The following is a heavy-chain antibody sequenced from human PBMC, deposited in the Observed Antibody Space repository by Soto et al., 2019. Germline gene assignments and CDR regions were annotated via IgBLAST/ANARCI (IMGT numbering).Heavy chain of an antibody. D-gene: IGHD3-16*01. CDR2: IIPILGIA. CDR3: ARVQYDYVWGPFDY. J-gene: IGHJ4*02. V-gene: IGHV1-69*02. CDR1: GGTFSSYT. Sequence: SVKVSCKASGGTFSSYTISWVRQAPGQGLEWMGRIIPILGIANYAQKFQGRVTMTRDTSTSTVYMELSSLRSEDTAVYYCARVQYDYVWGPFDYWGQGTLVTVSS.